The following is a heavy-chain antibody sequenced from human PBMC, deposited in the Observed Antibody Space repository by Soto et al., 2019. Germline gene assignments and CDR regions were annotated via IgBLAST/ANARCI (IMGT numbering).Heavy chain of an antibody. CDR3: ARDEIFGVVIRYYYYGMDV. V-gene: IGHV6-1*01. CDR2: TYYRSKWYN. D-gene: IGHD3-3*01. Sequence: QTLSLPWAISGYSVSINSAAWNLIRQSPSRGLEWLGRTYYRSKWYNDYAVSVKSRITINPDTSKNQFSLQLNSVTPEDTAVYYCARDEIFGVVIRYYYYGMDVWGQGTTVTVSS. CDR1: GYSVSINSAA. J-gene: IGHJ6*02.